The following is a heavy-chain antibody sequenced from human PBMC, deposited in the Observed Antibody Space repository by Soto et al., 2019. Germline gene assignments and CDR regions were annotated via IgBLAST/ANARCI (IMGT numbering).Heavy chain of an antibody. CDR3: ARVCGGDCHYGMDV. J-gene: IGHJ6*02. CDR1: GGSISSGGYS. CDR2: IYHSGST. D-gene: IGHD2-21*02. Sequence: SETLSLTCAVSGGSISSGGYSWSWIRQPPGKGLEWIGYIYHSGSTYYNPSLKSRVTISVDTSKNQFSLKLSSVTAADTAVYYCARVCGGDCHYGMDVWGQGTTVTVS. V-gene: IGHV4-30-2*01.